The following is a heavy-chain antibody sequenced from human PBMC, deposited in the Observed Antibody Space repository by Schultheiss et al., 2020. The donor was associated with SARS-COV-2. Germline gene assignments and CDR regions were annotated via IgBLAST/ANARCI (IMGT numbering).Heavy chain of an antibody. CDR2: IYYSGST. J-gene: IGHJ4*02. CDR1: GGSFSGYY. CDR3: ARLRAEDYDFWSGYPFFDY. D-gene: IGHD3-3*01. Sequence: SETLSLTCAVYGGSFSGYYWSWIRQPPGKGLEWIGYIYYSGSTNYNPSLKSRVTISVDTSKNQFSLKLSSVTAADTAVYYCARLRAEDYDFWSGYPFFDYWGQGTLVTVSS. V-gene: IGHV4-59*08.